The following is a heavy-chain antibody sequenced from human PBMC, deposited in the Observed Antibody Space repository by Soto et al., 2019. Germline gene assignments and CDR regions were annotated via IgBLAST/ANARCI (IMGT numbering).Heavy chain of an antibody. D-gene: IGHD3-10*01. J-gene: IGHJ4*02. CDR3: ATPRAYGPNTMGY. Sequence: QVQLVQSGAEVKKPGASVKVSCKASGYTFTGYYMHWVRQAPGQGLEWMGWINPNSGGTNYAQKFQGWVTMTRDTSITTAYMELSRLRSDDTAVYYCATPRAYGPNTMGYWGQGTLVTVSS. V-gene: IGHV1-2*04. CDR1: GYTFTGYY. CDR2: INPNSGGT.